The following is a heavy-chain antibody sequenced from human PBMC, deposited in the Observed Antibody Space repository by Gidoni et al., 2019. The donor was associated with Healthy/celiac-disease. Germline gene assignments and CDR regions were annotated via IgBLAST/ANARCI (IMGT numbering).Heavy chain of an antibody. J-gene: IGHJ5*02. CDR3: ARSFKDSSSWFNWFDP. CDR1: GYTFTSYY. CDR2: INPSGGST. Sequence: QVQLVQSGAEVKKPGASVKVSCKASGYTFTSYYMHWVRQAPGQGLEWMGIINPSGGSTSYAQKFQGRVTMTRDTSTSTVYMELSSLRSEDTAVYYCARSFKDSSSWFNWFDPWGQGTLVTVSS. D-gene: IGHD6-13*01. V-gene: IGHV1-46*01.